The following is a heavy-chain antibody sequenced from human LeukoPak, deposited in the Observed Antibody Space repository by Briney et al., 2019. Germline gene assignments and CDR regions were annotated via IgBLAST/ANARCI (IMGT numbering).Heavy chain of an antibody. V-gene: IGHV5-51*01. Sequence: PGESLKIPCKGSGYTFITYWIGWVRQMPGKGLEWMGIIYPGDSDTRYSPSFQGQVTISADKSIRNAYLQWSSLKASDTAMYYCARGSSGYTYGFDYWGQGTLVTVSS. D-gene: IGHD5-18*01. CDR3: ARGSSGYTYGFDY. CDR1: GYTFITYW. CDR2: IYPGDSDT. J-gene: IGHJ4*02.